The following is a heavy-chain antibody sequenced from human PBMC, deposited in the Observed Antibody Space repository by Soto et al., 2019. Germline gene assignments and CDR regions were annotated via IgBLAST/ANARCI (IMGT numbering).Heavy chain of an antibody. D-gene: IGHD6-19*01. CDR2: ISAYNGNT. Sequence: WASVKVSCKASGYTFTSYGISWVRQAPGQGLEWMGWISAYNGNTNYAQKLQGRVTMTTDTSTSTAYMELRSLRSDDTAVYYCARASIAVDGTQLDYLGQGTLVTVSS. J-gene: IGHJ4*02. CDR3: ARASIAVDGTQLDY. CDR1: GYTFTSYG. V-gene: IGHV1-18*01.